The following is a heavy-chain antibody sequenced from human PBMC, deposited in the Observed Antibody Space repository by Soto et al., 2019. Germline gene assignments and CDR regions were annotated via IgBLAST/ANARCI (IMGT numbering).Heavy chain of an antibody. Sequence: QVQLVQSGAEVKKPGASVKVSCKASGYTFSNYAIHWVRQAPGQRLEWMGWINAGNGNTKYSQKFQGRVTITRDTSASTAYMELSSLRSEDTAVYYCASEYCGGDCYSAARYGMDVWGQGTTVTVSS. J-gene: IGHJ6*02. CDR2: INAGNGNT. CDR1: GYTFSNYA. V-gene: IGHV1-3*01. D-gene: IGHD2-21*02. CDR3: ASEYCGGDCYSAARYGMDV.